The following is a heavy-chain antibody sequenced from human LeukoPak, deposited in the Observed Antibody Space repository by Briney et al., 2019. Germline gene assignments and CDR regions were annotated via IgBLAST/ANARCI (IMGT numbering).Heavy chain of an antibody. J-gene: IGHJ4*02. CDR3: ARHGASGSYLYYFDY. Sequence: SETLSLTCTVSGGSISSYYWSWIRQTPGKGLEWIGYIYYSGSNNDNPSLKSRVTISVDTSKNQFSLKLSSVTAADTAVYFCARHGASGSYLYYFDYWGQGTLVTVSS. CDR2: IYYSGSN. D-gene: IGHD1-26*01. CDR1: GGSISSYY. V-gene: IGHV4-59*08.